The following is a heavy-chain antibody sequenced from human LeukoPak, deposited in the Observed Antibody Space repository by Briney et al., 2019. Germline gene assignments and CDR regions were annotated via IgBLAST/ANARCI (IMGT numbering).Heavy chain of an antibody. D-gene: IGHD4-17*01. CDR2: ISGSGGST. CDR1: VFTLSSYA. CDR3: AKSRLGMTTVMELDY. J-gene: IGHJ4*02. Sequence: GGSLRLSCAASVFTLSSYALSWVRQAPGKGLEWVSAISGSGGSTYYADSVKGRFTISRDNSKNTLYLQMNSLRAEDTAVYYCAKSRLGMTTVMELDYWGQGTLVTVSS. V-gene: IGHV3-23*01.